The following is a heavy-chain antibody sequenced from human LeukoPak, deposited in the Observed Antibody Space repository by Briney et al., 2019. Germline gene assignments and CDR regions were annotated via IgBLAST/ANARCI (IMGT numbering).Heavy chain of an antibody. J-gene: IGHJ6*02. CDR1: GYTFTSYC. D-gene: IGHD4-17*01. Sequence: ASVKVSCKTSGYTFTSYCMHWVRQAPGQGLEWMGIINPNGGSTTYAQKFQGRVTMTRDTSTRTVYMDLSSMRSEDTAVYYCARDQDYGDYYYAMDVWGQGTTVTVSS. V-gene: IGHV1-46*01. CDR3: ARDQDYGDYYYAMDV. CDR2: INPNGGST.